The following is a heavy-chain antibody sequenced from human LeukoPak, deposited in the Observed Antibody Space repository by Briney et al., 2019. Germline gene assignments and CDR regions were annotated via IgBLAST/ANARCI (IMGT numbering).Heavy chain of an antibody. CDR2: ISSSGSTI. CDR3: AGGYDSSGFRPQPYGMDV. V-gene: IGHV3-11*01. Sequence: PGGSLRLSCAASGFTFSDYYMSWIRQAPGKGLEWVSYISSSGSTIYYADSVKGRFTISRDSAKNSLYLQMNSLRAEDTAVYYCAGGYDSSGFRPQPYGMDVWGQGTTVTVSS. CDR1: GFTFSDYY. J-gene: IGHJ6*02. D-gene: IGHD3-22*01.